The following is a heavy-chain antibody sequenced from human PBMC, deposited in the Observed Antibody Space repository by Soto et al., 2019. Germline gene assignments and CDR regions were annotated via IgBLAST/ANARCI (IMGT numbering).Heavy chain of an antibody. J-gene: IGHJ4*02. D-gene: IGHD6-6*01. CDR1: GFTFSSYG. Sequence: GGSLRLSCAASGFTFSSYGMHWVRQAPGKGLEWVAVIWYDGSNKYYADSVKGRFTISRDNSKNTLYLQMNSLRAEDTAVYYCARDLRMGSSSFDYWVQGTLVTVSS. CDR3: ARDLRMGSSSFDY. V-gene: IGHV3-33*01. CDR2: IWYDGSNK.